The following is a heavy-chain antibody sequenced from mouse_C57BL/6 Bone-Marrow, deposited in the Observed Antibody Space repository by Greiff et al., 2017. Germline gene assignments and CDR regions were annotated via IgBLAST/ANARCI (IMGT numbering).Heavy chain of an antibody. CDR2: ISYDGSN. V-gene: IGHV3-6*01. D-gene: IGHD1-1*01. Sequence: EVKLVESGPGLVKPSQSLSLTCSVTGYSITSGYYWNWIRQFPGNKLEWMGYISYDGSNNYNPSLKNRISITRDTSKNQFFLKLNSVTTEDTATCYCARPGSSLFAYWGQGTLVTVSA. CDR1: GYSITSGYY. J-gene: IGHJ3*01. CDR3: ARPGSSLFAY.